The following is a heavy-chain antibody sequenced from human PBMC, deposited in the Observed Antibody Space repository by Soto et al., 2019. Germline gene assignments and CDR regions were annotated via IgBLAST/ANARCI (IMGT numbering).Heavy chain of an antibody. D-gene: IGHD1-1*01. CDR3: VRGPYNYNSRYFEE. Sequence: PSETLSLTCTVSGGSFSGYFWTWIRQPPGKGLEWLAEINHGGITNYNPSVESRVSMSVDTSKNQFSLRLYSVTAADTAVYYCVRGPYNYNSRYFEEWGQGAPVTVSS. CDR1: GGSFSGYF. J-gene: IGHJ4*02. V-gene: IGHV4-34*01. CDR2: INHGGIT.